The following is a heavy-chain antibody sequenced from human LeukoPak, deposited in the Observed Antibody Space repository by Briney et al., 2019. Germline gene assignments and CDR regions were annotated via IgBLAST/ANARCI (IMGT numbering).Heavy chain of an antibody. D-gene: IGHD3-22*01. V-gene: IGHV1-2*06. CDR2: INLNSGGT. CDR1: GYTFTGYY. CDR3: ARALNYYDSSGSVGY. Sequence: ASVKVSCKASGYTFTGYYMHWVRQAPGQGLEWMGRINLNSGGTNYAQKFQGRVTMTRDTSISTAYMELSRLRSDDTAVYYCARALNYYDSSGSVGYWGQGTLVTVSS. J-gene: IGHJ4*02.